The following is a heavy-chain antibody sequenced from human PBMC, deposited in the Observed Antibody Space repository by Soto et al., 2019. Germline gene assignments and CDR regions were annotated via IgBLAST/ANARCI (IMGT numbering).Heavy chain of an antibody. CDR3: AKIRQAFWSGHQLNRAFDI. V-gene: IGHV3-23*01. J-gene: IGHJ3*02. CDR2: ISGSGGST. CDR1: GFTFSSYA. D-gene: IGHD3-3*01. Sequence: GGSLRLSCAASGFTFSSYAMSWVRQAPGKGLEWVSAISGSGGSTYYADSVKGRFTISRDNSKNTLYLQMNSLRAEDTAVYYCAKIRQAFWSGHQLNRAFDIWGQGTRVTVSS.